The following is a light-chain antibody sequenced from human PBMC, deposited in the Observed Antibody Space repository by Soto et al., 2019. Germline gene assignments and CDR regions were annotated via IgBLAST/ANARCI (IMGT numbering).Light chain of an antibody. Sequence: QSVLTQPASVSESPGQSITISCTGTSNDVGYYNFVSWYQQYPGKAPKLMIYDGSKRPSGVSNRFSGFKSGNTASLTISGLQAEDEALYYCCSYAGNSTWVFGGGTKLTVL. V-gene: IGLV2-23*01. CDR1: SNDVGYYNF. CDR2: DGS. CDR3: CSYAGNSTWV. J-gene: IGLJ3*02.